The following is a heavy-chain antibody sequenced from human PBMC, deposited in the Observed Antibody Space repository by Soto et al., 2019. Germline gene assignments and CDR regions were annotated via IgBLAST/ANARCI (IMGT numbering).Heavy chain of an antibody. CDR3: ARYDFGTFDY. J-gene: IGHJ4*02. D-gene: IGHD4-17*01. CDR2: IYHTEST. V-gene: IGHV4-4*02. CDR1: VDSISIRFW. Sequence: PSETLSVTCAVSVDSISIRFWWSWVRQPPGKGLEWIGEIYHTESTVYNPSLKSRVTISVDKSKNQFSLNLDSVTAADTAVYYCARYDFGTFDYWGRGIMVTVSS.